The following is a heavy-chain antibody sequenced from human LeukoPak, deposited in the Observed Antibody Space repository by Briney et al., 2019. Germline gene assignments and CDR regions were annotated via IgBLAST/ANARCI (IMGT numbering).Heavy chain of an antibody. J-gene: IGHJ6*01. D-gene: IGHD3-9*01. V-gene: IGHV3-33*01. CDR3: ARDHDILTGYYRTLYYYYGMGV. Sequence: SGRSLRLSCAASGFTFSSYGMHWVRQAPGKGLEWVAVIWYDGSNKYYADSVKGRFTISRDNSKNTLYLQMNSLRAEDTAVYYCARDHDILTGYYRTLYYYYGMGVWGKGPRSPSPQ. CDR2: IWYDGSNK. CDR1: GFTFSSYG.